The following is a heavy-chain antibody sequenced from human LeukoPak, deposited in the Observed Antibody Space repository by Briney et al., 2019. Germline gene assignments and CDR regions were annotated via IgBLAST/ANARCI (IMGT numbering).Heavy chain of an antibody. CDR1: GGSISSGSYY. V-gene: IGHV4-61*02. Sequence: SETLSLTCTVSGGSISSGSYYWSWIRQPAGKGLEWIGRIYTSGSTNYNPSLKSRVTISVDTSKNQFSLKLSSVTAADTAVYDCARDGGIVVVPAAMSPYYYYMDVWGKGTTVTVSS. D-gene: IGHD2-2*01. J-gene: IGHJ6*03. CDR2: IYTSGST. CDR3: ARDGGIVVVPAAMSPYYYYMDV.